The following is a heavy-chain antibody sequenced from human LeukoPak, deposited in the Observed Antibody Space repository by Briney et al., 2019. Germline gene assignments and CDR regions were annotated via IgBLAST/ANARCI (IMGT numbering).Heavy chain of an antibody. CDR2: ISGSGGST. J-gene: IGHJ4*02. V-gene: IGHV3-23*01. D-gene: IGHD6-19*01. CDR1: GFTFSSYA. Sequence: GGSLGLSCAASGFTFSSYAMSWVRQAPGKGLEWVSSISGSGGSTYYADSVKGRFTISRDNSKNTLYLQMNSLRDEDTAVYYCAKDDHGGSGWRDYFDYWGQGTLVTVST. CDR3: AKDDHGGSGWRDYFDY.